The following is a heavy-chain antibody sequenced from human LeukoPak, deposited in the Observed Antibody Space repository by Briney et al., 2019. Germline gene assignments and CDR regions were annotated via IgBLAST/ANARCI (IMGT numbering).Heavy chain of an antibody. Sequence: GASVKVSCKASGGTFSSYAISWVRQAPGHGLEWMGGIIPISVTAHYAQKCQGRVTITADESTSTAYMELSSLRSEDMAVYYCARLGTPDIVVVPAATEYYYYMDVWGKGTTVTVSS. CDR1: GGTFSSYA. J-gene: IGHJ6*03. CDR3: ARLGTPDIVVVPAATEYYYYMDV. V-gene: IGHV1-69*13. CDR2: IIPISVTA. D-gene: IGHD2-2*01.